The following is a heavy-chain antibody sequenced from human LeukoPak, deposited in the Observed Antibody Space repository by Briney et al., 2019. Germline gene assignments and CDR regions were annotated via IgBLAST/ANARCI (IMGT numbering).Heavy chain of an antibody. Sequence: GGSLRLSCAASGFTFDDYGMTWVRQAPGKGLEWVSLIYSGGSTYYADSVKGRFTISRDNSKNTLYLQMNSLRAEDTAVYYCARGPSGYHNIGGQGTLVTVSS. D-gene: IGHD5-12*01. CDR3: ARGPSGYHNI. CDR1: GFTFDDYG. V-gene: IGHV3-66*01. J-gene: IGHJ4*02. CDR2: IYSGGST.